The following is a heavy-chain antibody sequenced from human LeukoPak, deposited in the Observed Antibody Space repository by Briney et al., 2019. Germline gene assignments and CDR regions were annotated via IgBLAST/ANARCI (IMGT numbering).Heavy chain of an antibody. J-gene: IGHJ4*02. V-gene: IGHV4-39*01. D-gene: IGHD3-16*01. CDR3: ANYVSGTMRDY. CDR1: GVSITTSGHY. Sequence: SETLSLTCTVSGVSITTSGHYWGWIRQPPGKGLEWIGSIDYRESTTYNPPLKSRVTISADTSRNQSSLKLTSVTATATAVYYCANYVSGTMRDYWGQGPLVTVSS. CDR2: IDYREST.